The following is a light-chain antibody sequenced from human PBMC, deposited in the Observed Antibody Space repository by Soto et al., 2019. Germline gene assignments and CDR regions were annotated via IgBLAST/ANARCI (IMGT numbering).Light chain of an antibody. CDR2: GAS. Sequence: EKVMTQSPATLSVSPGERAILSCRASQSVSSNLAWYQQKPGQAPRLLIYGASTRAIDIPARFSGSGSETEFTLTISSLQSEDFATYFCQQYDDYPLTFGGGTKVEIK. CDR1: QSVSSN. CDR3: QQYDDYPLT. V-gene: IGKV3-15*01. J-gene: IGKJ4*01.